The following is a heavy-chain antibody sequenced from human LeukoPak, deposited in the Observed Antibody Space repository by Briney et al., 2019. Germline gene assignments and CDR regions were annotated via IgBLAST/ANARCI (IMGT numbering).Heavy chain of an antibody. Sequence: PSETLSLTCAVYGGSFSTYYWSWIRQPPGKGLEWIGEVNHSGYTNYNPSLKSRVTISVNTSKNQFSLKLSSVTAADTAVYYCALGGDFDYWGQGTLVTVSS. CDR3: ALGGDFDY. CDR1: GGSFSTYY. V-gene: IGHV4-34*01. D-gene: IGHD3-16*01. J-gene: IGHJ4*02. CDR2: VNHSGYT.